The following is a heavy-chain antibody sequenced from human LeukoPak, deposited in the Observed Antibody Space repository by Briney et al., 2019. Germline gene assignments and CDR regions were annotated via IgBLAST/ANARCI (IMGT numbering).Heavy chain of an antibody. V-gene: IGHV3-30*02. D-gene: IGHD3-10*01. J-gene: IGHJ4*02. Sequence: DSVKGRFTISRDKSKNTVYLQMNSLRAEDTAVYYCAKEDYLGSGSYLGHWGQGTLVTVSS. CDR3: AKEDYLGSGSYLGH.